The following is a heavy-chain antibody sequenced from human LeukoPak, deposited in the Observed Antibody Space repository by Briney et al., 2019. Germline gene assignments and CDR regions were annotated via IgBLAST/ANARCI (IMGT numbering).Heavy chain of an antibody. Sequence: PGGSLRLSCAASGFTFSSYSMNWVRQAPGKELEWVSSISSSSSYIYYADSVKGRFTISRDNAKNSLYLQMNSLRAEDTAVYYCARAGYDYGDPGEVLLDYWGQGTLVTVSS. J-gene: IGHJ4*02. D-gene: IGHD4-17*01. V-gene: IGHV3-21*01. CDR2: ISSSSSYI. CDR3: ARAGYDYGDPGEVLLDY. CDR1: GFTFSSYS.